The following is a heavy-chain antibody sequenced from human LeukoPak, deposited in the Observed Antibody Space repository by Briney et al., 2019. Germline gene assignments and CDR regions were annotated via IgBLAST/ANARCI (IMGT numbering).Heavy chain of an antibody. D-gene: IGHD2-2*01. CDR3: ARAGYCTSSSCYGRDRDHFDY. J-gene: IGHJ4*02. V-gene: IGHV1-2*02. Sequence: ASVKVSCKASGYTFTGYYMHWVRQAPGQGLEWMGWINPNSGGTNYAQKFQGRVAMTRDTSISTAYMELNRLRSDDTAVYYCARAGYCTSSSCYGRDRDHFDYWGQGTLFTVSS. CDR1: GYTFTGYY. CDR2: INPNSGGT.